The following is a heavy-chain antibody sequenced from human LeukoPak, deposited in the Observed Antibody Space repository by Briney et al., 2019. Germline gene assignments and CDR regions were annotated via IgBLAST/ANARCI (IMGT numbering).Heavy chain of an antibody. J-gene: IGHJ4*02. CDR1: GGSISTGGYY. V-gene: IGHV4-31*03. CDR2: IYYSGST. Sequence: SETLSLTCTVSGGSISTGGYYWSWIRQHPGKGLGWIGNIYYSGSTYYSPSLKSRVTMSVDTSKNQFSLTLISVTAADTAVYFCARAAPNYYDSGGSLRNPYFDYWGQGTLVTVSS. D-gene: IGHD3-22*01. CDR3: ARAAPNYYDSGGSLRNPYFDY.